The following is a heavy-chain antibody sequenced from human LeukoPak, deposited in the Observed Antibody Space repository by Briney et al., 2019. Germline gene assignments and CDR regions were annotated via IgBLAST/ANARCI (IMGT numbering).Heavy chain of an antibody. CDR1: GGSFSGYY. V-gene: IGHV4-34*01. CDR2: INHSGST. J-gene: IGHJ6*03. Sequence: SETLSLTCAVYGGSFSGYYWSWIRQPPGKGLEWSGEINHSGSTNYNPSLKSRVTISVDTSKNQFSLKLSSVTAADTAVYYCARGSSGSYYGGGSLYYYYYYMDVWGKGSTVTVSS. D-gene: IGHD3-10*01. CDR3: ARGSSGSYYGGGSLYYYYYYMDV.